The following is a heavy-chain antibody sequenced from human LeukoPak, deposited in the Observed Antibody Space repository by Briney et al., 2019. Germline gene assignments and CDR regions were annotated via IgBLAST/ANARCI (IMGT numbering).Heavy chain of an antibody. CDR2: IYSGGST. V-gene: IGHV3-66*01. CDR3: TRDGYDSSGYYPNY. J-gene: IGHJ4*02. D-gene: IGHD3-22*01. Sequence: GGSLRLSCAASGFTVSSNYMSWVRQAPGKGLEWVSVIYSGGSTYYADSVKGRFTISRDNSKNTLYLQMNSLRAEGTAVYYCTRDGYDSSGYYPNYWGQGTLVTASS. CDR1: GFTVSSNY.